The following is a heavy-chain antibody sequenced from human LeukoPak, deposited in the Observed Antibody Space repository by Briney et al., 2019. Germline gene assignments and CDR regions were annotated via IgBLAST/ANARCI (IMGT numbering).Heavy chain of an antibody. D-gene: IGHD6-19*01. CDR1: GGSINSHY. CDR2: IYSTGKN. CDR3: VRRDTGWNYFDY. Sequence: PSETLSLPCAVSGGSINSHYWGWIRQPPGEGLQGIGDIYSTGKNNYNPSLKSPVTISLDTSKSHLSLNLTSVLAADTAIYYCVRRDTGWNYFDYWGQGILVTVSS. J-gene: IGHJ4*02. V-gene: IGHV4-4*08.